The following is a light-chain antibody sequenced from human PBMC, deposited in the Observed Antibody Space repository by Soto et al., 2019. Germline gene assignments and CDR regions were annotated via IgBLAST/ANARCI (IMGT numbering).Light chain of an antibody. Sequence: DIVMTQSPLSLPVTPGEPASISCRSSQSLLNSNGRNYLDWYLQKPGQSPQLLIYLGSNRSSGVPDRFSGSGSGTDFTLKISRVEAEDVGIYYCMQALQIPPSFGVGTKVEIK. V-gene: IGKV2-28*01. CDR1: QSLLNSNGRNY. CDR2: LGS. J-gene: IGKJ4*01. CDR3: MQALQIPPS.